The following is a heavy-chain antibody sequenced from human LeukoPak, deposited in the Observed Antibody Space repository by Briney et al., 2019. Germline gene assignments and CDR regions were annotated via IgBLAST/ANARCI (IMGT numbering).Heavy chain of an antibody. CDR1: GYTLTELS. CDR2: FDPEYFEK. J-gene: IGHJ6*04. Sequence: GASVKVSCKVSGYTLTELSMHWVRQAPGKGLEWMGGFDPEYFEKIYAQKFQGRVTMTEDTSTDTAYMELSSLRSEDTAVYYCATERATMVRGVITRSGSMDVWGKGTTVTVPS. D-gene: IGHD3-10*01. V-gene: IGHV1-24*01. CDR3: ATERATMVRGVITRSGSMDV.